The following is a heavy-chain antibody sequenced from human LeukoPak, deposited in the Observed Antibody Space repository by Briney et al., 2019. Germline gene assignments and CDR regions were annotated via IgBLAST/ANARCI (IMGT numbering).Heavy chain of an antibody. J-gene: IGHJ4*02. Sequence: GGSLRLSCAASGFIFSNFDMSWVRQAPGKGLEWVSHITKSGGSTYYAGSVKGRFTISRDNSKNTLYLQMNSLRVEDTAMYHCAKRNYDFWSGYSGPFDLWGPGTLVTVSS. CDR2: ITKSGGST. CDR3: AKRNYDFWSGYSGPFDL. D-gene: IGHD3-3*01. CDR1: GFIFSNFD. V-gene: IGHV3-23*01.